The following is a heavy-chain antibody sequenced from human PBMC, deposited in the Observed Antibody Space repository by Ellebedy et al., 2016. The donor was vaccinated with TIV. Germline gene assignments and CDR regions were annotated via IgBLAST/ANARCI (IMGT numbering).Heavy chain of an antibody. Sequence: GESLKISXKGSRYSFTTFWIGWVRQMPGKGLEWMGIIYPGDSDTRYSPSFQGQVTISADKSISTAYLQWSSLKASDTAMYYCARVGGPYGDYVSFDIWGQGTMVTVSS. J-gene: IGHJ3*02. V-gene: IGHV5-51*01. CDR2: IYPGDSDT. D-gene: IGHD4-17*01. CDR3: ARVGGPYGDYVSFDI. CDR1: RYSFTTFW.